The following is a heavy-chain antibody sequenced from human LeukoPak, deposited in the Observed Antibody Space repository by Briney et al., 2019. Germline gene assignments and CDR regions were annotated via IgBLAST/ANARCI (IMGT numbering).Heavy chain of an antibody. CDR1: GFTFSDYY. V-gene: IGHV4-38-2*01. CDR3: ARAVVTTRWYFDL. D-gene: IGHD2-21*02. CDR2: IYHSGST. J-gene: IGHJ2*01. Sequence: GSLRLSCAASGFTFSDYYMSWIRQAPGKGLEWIGSIYHSGSTYYNPSLKSRVTISVDTSKNQFSLKLSSVTAADTAVYYCARAVVTTRWYFDLWGRGTLVTVSS.